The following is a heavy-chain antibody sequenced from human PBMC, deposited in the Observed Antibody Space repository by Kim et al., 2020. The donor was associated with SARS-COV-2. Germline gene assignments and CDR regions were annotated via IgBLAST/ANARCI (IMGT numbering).Heavy chain of an antibody. CDR2: ISSSSSYI. Sequence: GGSLRLSCAASGFTFSSYSMNWVRQAPGKGPEWVSSISSSSSYIYYADSVKGRFTISRDNAKNSLYLQMNSLRAEDTAVYYCASRCSGGSCYSEGPDYWGQGTLVTVSS. J-gene: IGHJ4*02. V-gene: IGHV3-21*01. D-gene: IGHD2-15*01. CDR1: GFTFSSYS. CDR3: ASRCSGGSCYSEGPDY.